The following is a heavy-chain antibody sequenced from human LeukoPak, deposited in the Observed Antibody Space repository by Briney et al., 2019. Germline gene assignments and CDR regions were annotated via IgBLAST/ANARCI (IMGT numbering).Heavy chain of an antibody. J-gene: IGHJ4*02. CDR3: AATIVVVPAAFSADY. D-gene: IGHD2-2*01. V-gene: IGHV1-24*01. CDR1: GYTLTELS. Sequence: ASVKVSCKVSGYTLTELSMHWVRQAPGKGLEWMGGFDPEDGETLYAQKFQGRVTMTEDTSTDTAYMELSSLRSEDTAVYYCAATIVVVPAAFSADYWGQGTLVTVSS. CDR2: FDPEDGET.